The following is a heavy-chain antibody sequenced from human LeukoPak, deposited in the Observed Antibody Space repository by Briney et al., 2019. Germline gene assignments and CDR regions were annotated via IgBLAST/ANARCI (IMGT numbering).Heavy chain of an antibody. CDR1: GGSFSSASYY. J-gene: IGHJ2*01. CDR3: ATIRGYCSGGRCYSDWYFDL. CDR2: IYYSGTT. D-gene: IGHD2-15*01. Sequence: SETLSLTCTVSGGSFSSASYYWSWIRQPPGKGLEWIGYIYYSGTTNYNPSLKSRVTVSVDTSKNQFYLKLSSVTAADTAVYYCATIRGYCSGGRCYSDWYFDLWGRGTLATVSS. V-gene: IGHV4-61*01.